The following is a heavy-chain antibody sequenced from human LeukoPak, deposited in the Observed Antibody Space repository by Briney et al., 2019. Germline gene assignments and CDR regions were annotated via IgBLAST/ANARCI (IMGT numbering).Heavy chain of an antibody. Sequence: GGSLRLSCAASGFTFSSYAMHWVRQAPGKGLEWVAVISYDGSNKYYADSVKGRYTISRDNSKNTLYLQMNSLRAEDTAVYYCAKVRDYDSSGYSDYWGQGNLVTVSS. CDR3: AKVRDYDSSGYSDY. J-gene: IGHJ4*02. D-gene: IGHD3-22*01. CDR2: ISYDGSNK. V-gene: IGHV3-30*04. CDR1: GFTFSSYA.